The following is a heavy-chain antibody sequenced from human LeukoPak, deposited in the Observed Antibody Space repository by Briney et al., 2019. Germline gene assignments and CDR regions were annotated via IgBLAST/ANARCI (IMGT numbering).Heavy chain of an antibody. V-gene: IGHV3-64*01. D-gene: IGHD5-18*01. J-gene: IGHJ4*02. CDR3: ARVARGYSYGIDY. CDR2: ISSNGGST. CDR1: GSTFSSYA. Sequence: PGGSLRLSCAASGSTFSSYAMHWVRQAPGKGLEYVSAISSNGGSTYYANSVKGRFTISRDNAKNSLYLQMNSLRAEDTAVYYCARVARGYSYGIDYWGQGTLVTVSS.